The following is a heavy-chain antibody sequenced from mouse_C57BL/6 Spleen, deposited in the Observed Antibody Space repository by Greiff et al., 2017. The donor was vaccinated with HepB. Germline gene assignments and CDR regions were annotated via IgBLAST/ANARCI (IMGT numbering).Heavy chain of an antibody. CDR3: ARSGTTWYFDV. J-gene: IGHJ1*03. Sequence: VQLQQSGAELVRPGTSVKVSCKASGYAFTNYLIEWVKQRPGQGLEWIGVINPGSGGTNYNEKFKGKATLTADKSSSTAYMQLSSLTSEDSAVYFCARSGTTWYFDVWGTVTTVTVSS. D-gene: IGHD1-1*01. CDR1: GYAFTNYL. V-gene: IGHV1-54*01. CDR2: INPGSGGT.